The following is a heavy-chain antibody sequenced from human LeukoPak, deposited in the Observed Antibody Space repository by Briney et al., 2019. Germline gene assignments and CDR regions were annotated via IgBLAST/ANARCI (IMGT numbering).Heavy chain of an antibody. CDR1: GYTLTELP. J-gene: IGHJ4*02. CDR2: FDPEDGET. D-gene: IGHD3-22*01. Sequence: ASVKVSCKVSGYTLTELPMHWVRQAPGKGLEWMGGFDPEDGETIYAQKFQGRVTMTEDTSTDTAYMELSSLRSVDTAVYYCATARGPYDSSGYYAFWGQGTLVTVSS. V-gene: IGHV1-24*01. CDR3: ATARGPYDSSGYYAF.